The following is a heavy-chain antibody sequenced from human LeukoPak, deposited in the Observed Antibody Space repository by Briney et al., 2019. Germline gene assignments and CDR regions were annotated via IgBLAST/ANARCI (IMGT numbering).Heavy chain of an antibody. D-gene: IGHD3-3*01. CDR1: GYTFTSYG. J-gene: IGHJ4*02. Sequence: ASVKVSCKASGYTFTSYGISWVRQAPGQGLEWMGWISAYNGNTNYAQKLQGRVTMTTDTSTSTAHMELRSLRSDDTAVYYCARGAEFWSGSFIYYFDYWGQGTLVTVSS. V-gene: IGHV1-18*01. CDR2: ISAYNGNT. CDR3: ARGAEFWSGSFIYYFDY.